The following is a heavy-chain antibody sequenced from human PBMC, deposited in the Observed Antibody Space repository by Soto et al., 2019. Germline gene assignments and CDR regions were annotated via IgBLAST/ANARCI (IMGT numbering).Heavy chain of an antibody. J-gene: IGHJ5*02. CDR2: IYYSGST. CDR1: GGAVISGSYY. D-gene: IGHD6-6*01. Sequence: SETLSLTCTVSGGAVISGSYYWSWIRQPPGKGLEWIGYIYYSGSTNYNPSLKSRVTISVDTSKNQFSLKLSSVTAADAAVYYCARRGRYSSSSGMYNWFDPWGQGALGTVS. CDR3: ARRGRYSSSSGMYNWFDP. V-gene: IGHV4-61*01.